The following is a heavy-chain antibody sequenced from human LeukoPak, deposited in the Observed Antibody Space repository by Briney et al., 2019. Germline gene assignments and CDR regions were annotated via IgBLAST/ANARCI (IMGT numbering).Heavy chain of an antibody. D-gene: IGHD6-19*01. CDR2: IGNLHRSGHGYA. J-gene: IGHJ6*03. CDR3: ARGSAVARQYYYYYMDV. V-gene: IGHV4-38-2*02. Sequence: SETLSLTCSVSGLSISRGHFWAWIRQTPGKGLEWIGSIGNLHRSGHGYAYYNPSLKSRVSLSVDTSRNEFSLRLTSVTAADTAVYYCARGSAVARQYYYYYMDVWGKGTTVTVSS. CDR1: GLSISRGHF.